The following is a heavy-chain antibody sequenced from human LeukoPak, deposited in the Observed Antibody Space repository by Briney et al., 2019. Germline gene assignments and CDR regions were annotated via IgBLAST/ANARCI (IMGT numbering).Heavy chain of an antibody. CDR1: GFTFSSYA. V-gene: IGHV3-23*01. J-gene: IGHJ4*02. D-gene: IGHD3-22*01. Sequence: GGSLRLSCAASGFTFSSYAMSWVRQAPGKGLEWVSAISGSGGSTYYADSVKGRFTISRDNSKNTLYLQMTSLRAEDTAVYYCAKSFYYDSSGYYYAFGYFDYWGQGNLVTVSS. CDR2: ISGSGGST. CDR3: AKSFYYDSSGYYYAFGYFDY.